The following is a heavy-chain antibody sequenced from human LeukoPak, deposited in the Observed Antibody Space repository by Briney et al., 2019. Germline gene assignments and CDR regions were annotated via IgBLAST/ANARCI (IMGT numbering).Heavy chain of an antibody. CDR2: INADGSSP. CDR3: AKSGRVVVAATPDY. Sequence: PGGSLRLSCAASGFTFSTYWMHWVRQAPGKGLVWVSCINADGSSPTYADSVKGRFTISRDNSKNTLYLQMNSLRAEDTAVYYCAKSGRVVVAATPDYWGQGTLVTVSS. J-gene: IGHJ4*02. CDR1: GFTFSTYW. V-gene: IGHV3-74*01. D-gene: IGHD2-15*01.